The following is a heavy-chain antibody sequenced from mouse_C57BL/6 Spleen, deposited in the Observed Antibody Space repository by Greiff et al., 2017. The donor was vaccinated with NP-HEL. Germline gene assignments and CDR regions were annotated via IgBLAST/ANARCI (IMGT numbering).Heavy chain of an antibody. CDR1: GYAFSSYW. CDR3: LYGSSSYAMDY. J-gene: IGHJ4*01. CDR2: IYPGDGDT. Sequence: VQLQQSGAELVKPGASVKISCKASGYAFSSYWMNWVKQRPGKGLEWIGQIYPGDGDTNYNGKFKGKATLTADKSSSTAYMQLSSLTSEDSAVYCCLYGSSSYAMDYWGQGTSVTVSS. V-gene: IGHV1-80*01. D-gene: IGHD1-1*01.